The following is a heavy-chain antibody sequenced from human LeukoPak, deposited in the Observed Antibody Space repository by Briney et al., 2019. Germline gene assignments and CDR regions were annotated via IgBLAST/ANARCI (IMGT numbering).Heavy chain of an antibody. Sequence: EASVKVSCKASGGTFSSYAISWVRQAPGQELEWMGGIIPIFGTANYAQKFQGRVTITTDESTSTAYMELSSLRSEDTAVYYCARRQYDFWSGYYSHWGQGTLVTVSS. V-gene: IGHV1-69*05. J-gene: IGHJ4*02. D-gene: IGHD3-3*01. CDR2: IIPIFGTA. CDR1: GGTFSSYA. CDR3: ARRQYDFWSGYYSH.